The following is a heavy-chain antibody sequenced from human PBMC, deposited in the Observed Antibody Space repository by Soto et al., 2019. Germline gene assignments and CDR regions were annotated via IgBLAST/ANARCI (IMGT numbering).Heavy chain of an antibody. Sequence: QVQLVQSGAEVKKPGASVKVSCKASGYTFTSYAMHWVRQAPGQRLEWMGWINAGNGNTKYSQKFQGRVNITRDTSASTAYMELSSQRSEDTAVYYCARLLSKRVPASKAYDYWGQGTLVTVSS. CDR2: INAGNGNT. CDR1: GYTFTSYA. CDR3: ARLLSKRVPASKAYDY. V-gene: IGHV1-3*01. J-gene: IGHJ4*02. D-gene: IGHD2-2*01.